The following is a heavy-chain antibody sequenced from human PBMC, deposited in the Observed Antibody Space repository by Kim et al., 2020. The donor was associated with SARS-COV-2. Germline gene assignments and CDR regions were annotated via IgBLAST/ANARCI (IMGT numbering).Heavy chain of an antibody. D-gene: IGHD6-13*01. Sequence: EGSLRLSCAASGFTFSSYSMNWVRQAPGKGLEWVSYISTSSSTIYYANSVKGRFTISRDNAKNSLYLQMNSLRDEDTAVYYCATIAAAGSLYYYYGMDVWGQGTTVTVSS. V-gene: IGHV3-48*02. CDR1: GFTFSSYS. CDR2: ISTSSSTI. J-gene: IGHJ6*02. CDR3: ATIAAAGSLYYYYGMDV.